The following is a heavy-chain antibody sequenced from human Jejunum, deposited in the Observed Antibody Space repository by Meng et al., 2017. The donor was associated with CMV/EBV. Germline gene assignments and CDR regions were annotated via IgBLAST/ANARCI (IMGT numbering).Heavy chain of an antibody. CDR1: GGSISSSSYY. D-gene: IGHD2-15*01. CDR3: ARDPPNCSGGSCYLYYFDY. V-gene: IGHV4-39*07. CDR2: IYYSGIT. Sequence: QLQLQESGPGLVKPSGTLSLTCPAPGGSISSSSYYWGWIRQPPGKGLEWNGSIYYSGITYYNPSLKSRVTISVDTSKNQFSPRLTSVTAADTAVYYCARDPPNCSGGSCYLYYFDYWGQGTLVTVSS. J-gene: IGHJ4*02.